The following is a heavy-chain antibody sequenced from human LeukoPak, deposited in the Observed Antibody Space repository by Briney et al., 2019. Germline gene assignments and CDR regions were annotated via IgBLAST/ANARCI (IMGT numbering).Heavy chain of an antibody. CDR2: IYTSGST. V-gene: IGHV4-4*07. J-gene: IGHJ6*02. CDR1: GGSITSYY. D-gene: IGHD2-2*01. CDR3: ARGCSSTSCWLRMDV. Sequence: SETLSLTCTVSGGSITSYYWSWIRQPAGKGLEWIGRIYTSGSTSYNPSLKSRVTMSIDMSKNQFSLKLNSLTAADTAVYYCARGCSSTSCWLRMDVWGQGTTVTVSS.